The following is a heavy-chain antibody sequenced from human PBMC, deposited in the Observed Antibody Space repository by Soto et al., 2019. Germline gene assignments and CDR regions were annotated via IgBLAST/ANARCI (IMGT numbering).Heavy chain of an antibody. CDR3: ARHLPQYYYDSSGYYNWFDP. CDR1: GGSISSSSYY. J-gene: IGHJ5*02. CDR2: IYYSGST. V-gene: IGHV4-39*01. D-gene: IGHD3-22*01. Sequence: SETLSLTCTVSGGSISSSSYYWGWIRQPPGKGLEWIGSIYYSGSTYYNPSLKSRVTISVDTSKNQFSLKLSSVTAADTAVYYCARHLPQYYYDSSGYYNWFDPWGQGTLVTVSS.